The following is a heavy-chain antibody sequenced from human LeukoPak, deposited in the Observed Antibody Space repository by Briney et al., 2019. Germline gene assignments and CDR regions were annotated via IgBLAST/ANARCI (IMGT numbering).Heavy chain of an antibody. D-gene: IGHD5-12*01. V-gene: IGHV1-69*04. CDR1: GDTFTSYA. Sequence: SLKVSCKPPGDTFTSYAISWVPQAPGQGLEWMGRIIPILGIANTAQTLQGRVTITADKSTSTAYIRPSSLRSEDPPEYYCARDIKWLRTGWFDPWGQRNLVTVSS. CDR2: IIPILGIA. CDR3: ARDIKWLRTGWFDP. J-gene: IGHJ5*02.